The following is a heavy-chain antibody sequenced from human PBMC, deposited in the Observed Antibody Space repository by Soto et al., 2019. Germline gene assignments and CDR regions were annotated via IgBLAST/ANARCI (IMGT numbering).Heavy chain of an antibody. J-gene: IGHJ3*02. CDR2: ISSSGSTI. V-gene: IGHV3-11*01. CDR1: GFTFSDYY. D-gene: IGHD1-26*01. Sequence: PRLSFAASGFTFSDYYMSWIRQAPGKGLEWASYISSSGSTIYYADSVKGRFTISRDNAKNSLYLQMNSLRAEDTAVYYCARDDYLLGVFDISGQGTMVTVSS. CDR3: ARDDYLLGVFDI.